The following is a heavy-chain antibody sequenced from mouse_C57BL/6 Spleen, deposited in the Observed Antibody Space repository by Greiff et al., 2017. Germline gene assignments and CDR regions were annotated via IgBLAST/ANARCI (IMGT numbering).Heavy chain of an antibody. CDR3: ARRGDYSMVFDY. CDR1: GYTFTSYW. Sequence: QVQLQQPGAELVRPGSSVKLSCKASGYTFTSYWMHWVKQRPIQGLEWIGNIDPSDSETHYNQKFKDKATLTVDKSSSTAYMQLSSLTSEDSAVYYCARRGDYSMVFDYWGQGTTLTVSS. CDR2: IDPSDSET. V-gene: IGHV1-52*01. D-gene: IGHD2-2*01. J-gene: IGHJ2*01.